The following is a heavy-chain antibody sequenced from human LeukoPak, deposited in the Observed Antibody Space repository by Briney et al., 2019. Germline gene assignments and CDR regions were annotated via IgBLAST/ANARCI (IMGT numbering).Heavy chain of an antibody. CDR2: IIPIFGTA. D-gene: IGHD6-19*01. V-gene: IGHV1-69*06. CDR3: ARGVAVAGILHPHYYYYYMDV. Sequence: ASVKVSCKASGGTFSSYAISWVRQAPGQGLEWMGGIIPIFGTANYAQKFQGRVTITADKSTSTAYMELSSLRSEDTAVYYCARGVAVAGILHPHYYYYYMDVWGKGTTVTVSS. CDR1: GGTFSSYA. J-gene: IGHJ6*03.